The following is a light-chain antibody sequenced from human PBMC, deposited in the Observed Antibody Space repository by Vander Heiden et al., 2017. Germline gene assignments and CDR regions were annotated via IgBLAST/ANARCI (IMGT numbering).Light chain of an antibody. J-gene: IGKJ1*01. CDR2: ATS. Sequence: DIQMTQSPSSLSASFRDRVTLTCRASQNMRDCLNWYQLKPGKAPKLLIYATSRLQSGVPSRFSGTGAGTDFTLTISGLQPDDFATYCCEQCYSNPRTFARGTKVEI. CDR1: QNMRDC. CDR3: EQCYSNPRT. V-gene: IGKV1-39*01.